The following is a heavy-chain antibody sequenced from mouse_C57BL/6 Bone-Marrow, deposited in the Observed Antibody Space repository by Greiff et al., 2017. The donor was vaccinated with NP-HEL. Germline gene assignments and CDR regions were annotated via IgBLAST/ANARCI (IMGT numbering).Heavy chain of an antibody. CDR3: TNYYYGSRYYFDY. CDR2: IDPENGDT. V-gene: IGHV14-4*01. J-gene: IGHJ2*01. Sequence: VQLQQSGAELVRPGASVKLSCTASGFNITDDYMHWVKQRPEQGLEWIGWIDPENGDTEYASQFQGKATITADTSSNTAYLQLSSLTSEDTAVYYCTNYYYGSRYYFDYWGQGTTLTVSS. CDR1: GFNITDDY. D-gene: IGHD1-1*01.